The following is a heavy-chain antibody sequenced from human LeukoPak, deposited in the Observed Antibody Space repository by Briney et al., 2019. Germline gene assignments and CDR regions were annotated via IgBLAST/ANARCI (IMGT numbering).Heavy chain of an antibody. CDR1: GGSISSSNW. D-gene: IGHD4-11*01. J-gene: IGHJ3*02. Sequence: SGTLSLTCAVSGGSISSSNWWSWVRQPPGKGLEWIGEIYHSGSTNYNPSLKSRVTISVDTSNNDLSLKVTSVTAADTAGYYCARAPWAYGNYVHAFDIWGQGTMVTVSS. V-gene: IGHV4-4*02. CDR2: IYHSGST. CDR3: ARAPWAYGNYVHAFDI.